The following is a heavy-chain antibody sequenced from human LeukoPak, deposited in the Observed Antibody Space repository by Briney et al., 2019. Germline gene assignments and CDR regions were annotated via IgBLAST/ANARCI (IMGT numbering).Heavy chain of an antibody. J-gene: IGHJ5*02. CDR2: INHSGST. CDR3: ARGGYYYDFVRGVNWFDP. D-gene: IGHD3-22*01. CDR1: GGSFSGYY. V-gene: IGHV4-34*01. Sequence: SETLSLTCAVYGGSFSGYYWSWIRQPPGKGLEWIGEINHSGSTNYNPSLKSRVTISVDTSKNQFSLKLSSVTAADTAVYYCARGGYYYDFVRGVNWFDPWGQGTLVTVSS.